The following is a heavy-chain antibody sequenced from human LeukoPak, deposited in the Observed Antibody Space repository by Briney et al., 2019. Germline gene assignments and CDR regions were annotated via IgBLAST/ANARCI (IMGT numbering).Heavy chain of an antibody. CDR3: AKTYHEIYCFDY. V-gene: IGHV3-30*02. CDR2: IRYDGSDK. Sequence: GGSLRLSCAASGFTFSNYGMHWVRQAPGKGLEWVAFIRYDGSDKYYADSVKGRFTISRDNSKNTLYLQMSSLRDEDTAVYYYAKTYHEIYCFDYWGQGTLVTVSS. CDR1: GFTFSNYG. J-gene: IGHJ4*02. D-gene: IGHD2-15*01.